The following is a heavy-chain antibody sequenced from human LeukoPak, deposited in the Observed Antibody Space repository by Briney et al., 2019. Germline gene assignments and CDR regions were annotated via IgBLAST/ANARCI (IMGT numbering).Heavy chain of an antibody. CDR3: ARDRLDSSNWYVRWFDP. CDR2: ISSSGSTI. CDR1: GFTFSSYE. Sequence: PGGSLRLSCAASGFTFSSYEMNWVRQAPGKGLEWVSYISSSGSTIYYADSVKGRFTISRDNAKNSLYLQMNSLRAEDTAVYYWARDRLDSSNWYVRWFDPWGQGTLVTVSS. D-gene: IGHD6-13*01. V-gene: IGHV3-48*03. J-gene: IGHJ5*02.